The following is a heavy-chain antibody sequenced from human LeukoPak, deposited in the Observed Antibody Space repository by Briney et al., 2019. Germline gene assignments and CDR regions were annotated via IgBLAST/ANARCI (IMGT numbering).Heavy chain of an antibody. CDR2: ISSSSSTI. J-gene: IGHJ4*02. D-gene: IGHD3-10*01. Sequence: LSLTCTVSGYSISSGYYWGWIRQPPGKGLEWVSYISSSSSTIYYADSVKGRFTISRDNAKNSLYLQMNSLRAEDTAVYYCARAQKHYYGSGSLFPIDYWGQGTLVTVSS. V-gene: IGHV3-11*04. CDR1: GYSISSGYY. CDR3: ARAQKHYYGSGSLFPIDY.